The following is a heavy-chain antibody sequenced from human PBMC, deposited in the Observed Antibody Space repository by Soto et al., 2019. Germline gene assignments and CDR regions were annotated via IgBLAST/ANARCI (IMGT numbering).Heavy chain of an antibody. CDR2: INHSGRT. CDR1: GGSFSGYY. Sequence: QVQLQQWGAGLLKPSETLSLTCAVYGGSFSGYYWSWIRQPPGKGLEWIGEINHSGRTNYNPSLKSIVTISLVKSKNQCSLKLSSVTAADTAVYYCARVSRSSWYPQDYWGQGTLVTVSS. V-gene: IGHV4-34*01. D-gene: IGHD6-13*01. CDR3: ARVSRSSWYPQDY. J-gene: IGHJ4*02.